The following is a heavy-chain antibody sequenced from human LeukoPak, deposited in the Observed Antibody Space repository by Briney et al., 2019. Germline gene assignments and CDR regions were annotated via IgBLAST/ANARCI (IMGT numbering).Heavy chain of an antibody. CDR3: ARDDRALDY. CDR2: INTDGSTT. Sequence: GGSLRLSCAASGFTFSMYWMHWVRQAPGKGLLWVSRINTDGSTTNYADSVKGRFTIPRDNAKNTLYLQMNSLRSEDTAVYYCARDDRALDYWGQGTLVTVSS. D-gene: IGHD1-26*01. J-gene: IGHJ4*02. CDR1: GFTFSMYW. V-gene: IGHV3-74*01.